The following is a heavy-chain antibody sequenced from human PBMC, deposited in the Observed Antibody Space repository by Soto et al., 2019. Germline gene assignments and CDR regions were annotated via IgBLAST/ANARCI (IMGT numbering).Heavy chain of an antibody. Sequence: EVQLVESGGGLVQPGGSLRLSCAASGFTFSSYWMSWVRQAPGKGLEWVANIKQDGSEKYYVDSVKGRFTISRDNAKNSLYVQMNCLRAEDTAVYYCAMCGVAGYDWIEYGMDVCGQGTTVTVSS. CDR2: IKQDGSEK. CDR3: AMCGVAGYDWIEYGMDV. J-gene: IGHJ6*02. V-gene: IGHV3-7*05. CDR1: GFTFSSYW. D-gene: IGHD5-12*01.